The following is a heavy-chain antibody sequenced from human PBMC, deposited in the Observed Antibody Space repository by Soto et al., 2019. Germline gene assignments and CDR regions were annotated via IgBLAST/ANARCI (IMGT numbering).Heavy chain of an antibody. Sequence: GGSLRLSCAASGFTFSSYGMHWVRQAPGKGLEWVAVIWSDGNNKYYADSVKGRFTISRDNSKNTLFLQMNSLRAEDTAVYYCAKKSSGNSYFYFDYWGQGALVTVSS. CDR2: IWSDGNNK. J-gene: IGHJ4*02. CDR3: AKKSSGNSYFYFDY. CDR1: GFTFSSYG. D-gene: IGHD3-22*01. V-gene: IGHV3-33*06.